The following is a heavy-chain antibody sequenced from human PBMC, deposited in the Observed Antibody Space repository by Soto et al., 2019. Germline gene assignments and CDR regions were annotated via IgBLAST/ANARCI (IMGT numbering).Heavy chain of an antibody. V-gene: IGHV4-31*03. J-gene: IGHJ5*02. Sequence: QVQLQESGPGLVKPSQTLSLTCTVSGGSITSGGYYLSWIRQHPGKGLEWIGHIYYSGTTYDNPSLKSRVTISVDTSKKQFALKLSSVTAADTAVYYCARGTVDTAMVSWGQGTLVTVSS. D-gene: IGHD5-18*01. CDR2: IYYSGTT. CDR1: GGSITSGGYY. CDR3: ARGTVDTAMVS.